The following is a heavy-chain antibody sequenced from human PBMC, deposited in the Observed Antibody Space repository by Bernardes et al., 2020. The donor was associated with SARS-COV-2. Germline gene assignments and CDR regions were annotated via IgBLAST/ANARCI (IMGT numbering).Heavy chain of an antibody. D-gene: IGHD3-10*01. J-gene: IGHJ6*02. CDR3: AKVGFGDLDV. CDR2: ISGSSGDT. Sequence: GGSLRLSCAASGFTFRSYAMSWVRQVSGKGLEWVSSISGSSGDTYYADSVKGRFTISRDNSKNTVYVQMDSLRVEDTAVYYCAKVGFGDLDVWGPGATVTVSS. CDR1: GFTFRSYA. V-gene: IGHV3-23*01.